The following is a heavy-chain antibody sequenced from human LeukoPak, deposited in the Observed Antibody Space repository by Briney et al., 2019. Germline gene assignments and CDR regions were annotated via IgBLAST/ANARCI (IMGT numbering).Heavy chain of an antibody. CDR3: ARDRSSYAKGHYDY. Sequence: PSETLSLTCTVSGGSISSSSYYWAWIRQPPGKGLEWIGSIYSSGSASYNPSLKSRVSIVLDTSKNQFSLKVTSVTAADTAVYYCARDRSSYAKGHYDYWGQGTLVTVSS. CDR1: GGSISSSSYY. J-gene: IGHJ4*01. V-gene: IGHV4-39*07. CDR2: IYSSGSA. D-gene: IGHD6-6*01.